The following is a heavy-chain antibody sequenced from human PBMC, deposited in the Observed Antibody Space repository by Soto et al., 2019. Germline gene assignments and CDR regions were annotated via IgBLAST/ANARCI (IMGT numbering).Heavy chain of an antibody. CDR3: ARYSGYDGYYYYYYMDV. CDR1: GFTVSSNY. V-gene: IGHV3-53*04. CDR2: IYSGGST. J-gene: IGHJ6*03. D-gene: IGHD5-12*01. Sequence: VQLVESGGGLVQPGGSLRLSCAAYGFTVSSNYMRWVRQAPGKGLEWVSVIYSGGSTYYADSVKGRFTISRHNSKNTLYLQMNSLRAEDTAVYYCARYSGYDGYYYYYYMDVWGKGTTVTVSS.